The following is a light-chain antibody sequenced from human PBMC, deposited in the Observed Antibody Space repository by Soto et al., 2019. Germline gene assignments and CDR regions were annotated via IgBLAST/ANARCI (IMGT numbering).Light chain of an antibody. CDR3: QQYGSSPALT. J-gene: IGKJ4*01. CDR1: QSVSSY. CDR2: DAS. V-gene: IGKV3-11*01. Sequence: EIVMTQSPATLSVSPGERATLSCRASQSVSSYLAWYQQKPGQAPRLLIYDASNRATGIPARFSGSGSGTDFTLTISSLEPEDFAVYYCQQYGSSPALTFGGGTKVDI.